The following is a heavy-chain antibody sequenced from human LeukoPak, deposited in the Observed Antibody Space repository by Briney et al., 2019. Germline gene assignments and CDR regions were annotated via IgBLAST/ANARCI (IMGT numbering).Heavy chain of an antibody. D-gene: IGHD6-6*01. J-gene: IGHJ6*02. CDR2: ISYDGSNK. V-gene: IGHV3-30-3*01. Sequence: GRSLRLSCAASGFTLSSYAMHWVRQAPGKGLEWVAVISYDGSNKYYADSVKGRFTISRDNSKNTLYLQMNSLRAEDTAVYYCARERTGSSSIDYYYGMDVWGQGTTVTVSS. CDR1: GFTLSSYA. CDR3: ARERTGSSSIDYYYGMDV.